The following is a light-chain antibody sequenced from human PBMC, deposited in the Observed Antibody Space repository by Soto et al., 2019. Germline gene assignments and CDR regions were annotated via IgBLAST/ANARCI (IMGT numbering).Light chain of an antibody. CDR2: GAS. Sequence: ELELPQSPGTLSLSPGERATLSCRASQSVSSSYLAWYQQKPGQAPRLLIYGASSRATGIPDRFSGSGSGTDFTLTISRLEPEDFAVYYCQQYGSSPFTVGGGTKV. CDR1: QSVSSSY. V-gene: IGKV3-20*01. J-gene: IGKJ4*01. CDR3: QQYGSSPFT.